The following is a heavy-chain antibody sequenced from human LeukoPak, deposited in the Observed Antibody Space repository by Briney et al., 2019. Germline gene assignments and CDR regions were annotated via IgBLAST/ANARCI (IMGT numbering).Heavy chain of an antibody. V-gene: IGHV4-4*09. CDR3: ARGRRITMVRGVIIGPNWFDP. CDR2: IYTSGST. D-gene: IGHD3-10*01. CDR1: GGSISSYY. J-gene: IGHJ5*02. Sequence: PSETLSLTCTVSGGSISSYYWSWIRQPPGKGLEWIGYIYTSGSTNYNPSLKSRVTISVDTSKNQFSLKLSSVTAADTAVYYCARGRRITMVRGVIIGPNWFDPWGQGTLVTVSS.